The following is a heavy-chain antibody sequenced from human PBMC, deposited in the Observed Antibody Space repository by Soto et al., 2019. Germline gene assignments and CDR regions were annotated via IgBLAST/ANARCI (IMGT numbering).Heavy chain of an antibody. CDR2: ISYDGSNK. Sequence: GGSLRLSCAASGFTFSSYGMHWVRQAPGKGLEWVAVISYDGSNKYYADSVKGRFTISRDNSKNTLYLQMNSLRGEDTAVYYCARAAYNSGTGDWGQGTLVTVSS. CDR1: GFTFSSYG. V-gene: IGHV3-30*03. D-gene: IGHD5-12*01. J-gene: IGHJ4*02. CDR3: ARAAYNSGTGD.